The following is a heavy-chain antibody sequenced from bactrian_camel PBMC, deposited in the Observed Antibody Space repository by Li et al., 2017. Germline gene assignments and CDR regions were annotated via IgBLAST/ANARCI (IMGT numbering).Heavy chain of an antibody. Sequence: VQLVESGGGSVQAGTSLTLSCSSSLSIQHRHMGWFRQAPGKEREGVALIGTYDKYTIYADSVKGRFTISQDKAKSTVALQMNSLKPEDTGVYYCAAGGVYSGYYCTADGNWYDYWGQGTQVTVS. V-gene: IGHV3S53*01. CDR3: AAGGVYSGYYCTADGNWYDY. CDR1: LSIQHRH. CDR2: IGTYDKYT. J-gene: IGHJ4*01. D-gene: IGHD2*01.